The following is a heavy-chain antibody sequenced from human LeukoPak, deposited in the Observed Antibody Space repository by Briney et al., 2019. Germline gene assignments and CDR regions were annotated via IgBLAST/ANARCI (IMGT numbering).Heavy chain of an antibody. J-gene: IGHJ5*02. Sequence: PSETLSLTCTVSGGSISSYYWSWIRQFAGKGLEWIGRIYTSGSTNYNPSLKSRVTMSVDTSKNQFSLKLSSVTAADTAVYYCAREYCSGGSCYRRLRFDPWGQGTLVTVSS. CDR2: IYTSGST. CDR3: AREYCSGGSCYRRLRFDP. D-gene: IGHD2-15*01. CDR1: GGSISSYY. V-gene: IGHV4-4*07.